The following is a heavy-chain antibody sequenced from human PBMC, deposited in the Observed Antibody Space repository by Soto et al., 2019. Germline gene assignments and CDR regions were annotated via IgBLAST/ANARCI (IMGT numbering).Heavy chain of an antibody. CDR2: IYWDDDK. D-gene: IGHD3-10*01. CDR1: GFSLSTSGVG. J-gene: IGHJ3*02. V-gene: IGHV2-5*02. Sequence: SGPTLVNPTQTLTLTCTFSGFSLSTSGVGVGWIRQPPGKALEWLALIYWDDDKRYSPSLKSRLTITKDTSKNQVVLTMTNMDPVDTATYYCAHSVTVRGVIISSAFDIWGQGTMVTVSS. CDR3: AHSVTVRGVIISSAFDI.